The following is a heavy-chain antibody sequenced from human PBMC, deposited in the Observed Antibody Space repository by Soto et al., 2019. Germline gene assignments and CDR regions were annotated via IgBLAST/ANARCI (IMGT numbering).Heavy chain of an antibody. V-gene: IGHV4-59*01. CDR2: IYYSGST. D-gene: IGHD4-17*01. CDR1: GGSISSYY. Sequence: QVQLQESGPGLVKPSETLSLTCTVSGGSISSYYWSWIRQPPGKGLEWIGYIYYSGSTNYNPSLKSRVTISVDTSKNQCSLKLSSVTAADTAVYYCARDRYGDYDYWGQGTLVTVSS. CDR3: ARDRYGDYDY. J-gene: IGHJ4*02.